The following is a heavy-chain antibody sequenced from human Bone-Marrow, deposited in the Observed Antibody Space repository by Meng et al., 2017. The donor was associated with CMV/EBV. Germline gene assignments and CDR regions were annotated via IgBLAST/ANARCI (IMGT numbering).Heavy chain of an antibody. CDR3: AVSTYGDPRGSFDY. D-gene: IGHD4-17*01. J-gene: IGHJ4*02. V-gene: IGHV1-46*01. Sequence: ASVKVSCKASGYTFTSYYMHWVRQAPGQGLEWMGIINPSGGSTSYAQKFQGRVTMTRDTSISTAYMELSRLRSDDTAVYYCAVSTYGDPRGSFDYWGQGTLVTVSS. CDR1: GYTFTSYY. CDR2: INPSGGST.